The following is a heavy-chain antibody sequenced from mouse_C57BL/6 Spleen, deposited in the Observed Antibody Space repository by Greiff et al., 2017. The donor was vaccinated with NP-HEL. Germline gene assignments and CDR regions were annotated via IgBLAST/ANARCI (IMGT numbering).Heavy chain of an antibody. Sequence: QVQLQQSGPELVKPGASVKISCKASGYAFSSSWMNWVKQRPGQGLEWIGRIYPGDGDTNYNEKFKGKATLTADKSSSTAYMQLSSLTSEDSAVYVGARRQETSTANYYAMDYWGQGTSVTVSS. D-gene: IGHD3-3*01. J-gene: IGHJ4*01. CDR3: ARRQETSTANYYAMDY. V-gene: IGHV1-82*01. CDR1: GYAFSSSW. CDR2: IYPGDGDT.